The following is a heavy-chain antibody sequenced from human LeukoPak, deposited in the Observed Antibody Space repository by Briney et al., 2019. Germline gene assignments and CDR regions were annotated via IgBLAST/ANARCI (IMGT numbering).Heavy chain of an antibody. CDR2: IIPIFGTA. V-gene: IGHV1-69*13. CDR1: GGTFSSYA. J-gene: IGHJ4*02. Sequence: GASVKVSCKASGGTFSSYAISWVRQAPGQGLEWMGGIIPIFGTANYAQKFQGRVTITADESTSTAYMELSSLRSEDTAVCYCARLRGVAGFDYWGQGTLVTVSS. D-gene: IGHD6-19*01. CDR3: ARLRGVAGFDY.